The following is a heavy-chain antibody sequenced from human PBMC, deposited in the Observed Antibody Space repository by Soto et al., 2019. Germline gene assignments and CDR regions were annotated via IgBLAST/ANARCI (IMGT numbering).Heavy chain of an antibody. J-gene: IGHJ4*02. CDR3: ARAQVVVVPAAYDY. CDR1: GGTFSSYA. D-gene: IGHD2-2*01. Sequence: GASVKVSCKASGGTFSSYAISWVRQAPGQGLEWMGGIIPIFGTANYAQKFQGRVTITADESTSTAYMELSSLRSEDTAVYYCARAQVVVVPAAYDYWGQGTLVTVSS. CDR2: IIPIFGTA. V-gene: IGHV1-69*13.